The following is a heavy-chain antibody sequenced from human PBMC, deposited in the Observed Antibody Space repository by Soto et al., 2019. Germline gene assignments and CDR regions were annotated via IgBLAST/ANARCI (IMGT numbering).Heavy chain of an antibody. D-gene: IGHD6-13*01. J-gene: IGHJ4*02. CDR2: ISYDRSNN. V-gene: IGHV3-30*18. CDR3: AKDIYKGAAGTLLDY. CDR1: GFTFSSYG. Sequence: QVQLVESGGGVVQPGRSLRLSCAASGFTFSSYGMHWVRQAPGKGLEWVAVISYDRSNNYYADSVKGRFTISRDNSKNTLYPEMDSLRAEDTAVYYCAKDIYKGAAGTLLDYWGQGTLVTVSS.